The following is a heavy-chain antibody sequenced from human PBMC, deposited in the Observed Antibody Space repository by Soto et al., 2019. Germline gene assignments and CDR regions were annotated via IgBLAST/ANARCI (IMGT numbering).Heavy chain of an antibody. D-gene: IGHD2-2*02. V-gene: IGHV4-39*01. CDR3: ASVVVPAAIPYYYYGMDV. CDR2: IYYSGST. J-gene: IGHJ6*02. Sequence: SETLSLTCTVSGGSISSSSYYWGWIRQPPGKGLEWIGSIYYSGSTYHNPSLKSRVTISVDTSKNQFSLKLSSVTAADTAVYYCASVVVPAAIPYYYYGMDVWGQGTTVTVSS. CDR1: GGSISSSSYY.